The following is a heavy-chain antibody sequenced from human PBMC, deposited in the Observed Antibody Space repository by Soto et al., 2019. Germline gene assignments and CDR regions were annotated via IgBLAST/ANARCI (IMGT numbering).Heavy chain of an antibody. CDR3: ARGARYDYIWGSYRSPSYYFVY. D-gene: IGHD3-16*02. CDR1: GGSISSYY. J-gene: IGHJ4*02. V-gene: IGHV4-59*01. CDR2: IYYSGST. Sequence: PSETQSVTCTVSGGSISSYYLSWIRQPPGKGLEWIGYIYYSGSTNYNPSLKSRVTISVDTSKNQFSLKLSSVTAADTAVYYCARGARYDYIWGSYRSPSYYFVYWGQGTLVTVSS.